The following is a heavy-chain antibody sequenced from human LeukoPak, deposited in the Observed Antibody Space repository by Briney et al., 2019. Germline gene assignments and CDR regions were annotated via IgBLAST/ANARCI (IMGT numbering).Heavy chain of an antibody. V-gene: IGHV3-48*01. Sequence: GGSLRLSCAASGFPFSSYSMNWVRQAPGKGLEWVSYISSGSSTIYYADSLKGRFTISRDNAKNSLYLQMNSLRAEDTAVYYCARDRGASSRVHWFDPWGQGTLVTVSS. CDR2: ISSGSSTI. J-gene: IGHJ5*02. CDR3: ARDRGASSRVHWFDP. D-gene: IGHD3-10*01. CDR1: GFPFSSYS.